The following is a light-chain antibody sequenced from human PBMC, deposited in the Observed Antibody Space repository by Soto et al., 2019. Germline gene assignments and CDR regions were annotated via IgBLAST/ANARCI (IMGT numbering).Light chain of an antibody. CDR1: QGISNY. CDR2: AAS. Sequence: DIQMTQSPPSLSASVGDRVTITCRASQGISNYLAWYQQKPGELPKLVIYAASILQTGVPSRFSGSGSGTDFSLTISSLQPEDVATYFCQQYNNWPPITFGQGTRLEIK. CDR3: QQYNNWPPIT. J-gene: IGKJ5*01. V-gene: IGKV1-27*01.